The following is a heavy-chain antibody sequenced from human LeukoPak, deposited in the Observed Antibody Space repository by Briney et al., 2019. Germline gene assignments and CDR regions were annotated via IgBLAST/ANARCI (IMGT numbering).Heavy chain of an antibody. J-gene: IGHJ3*01. CDR3: ARGRRTLIVGATRNAFDV. V-gene: IGHV3-30*04. Sequence: PGGSLRLSCAASGFTFSSYAMHWVRQAPGKGLEWVTFISSDGSNKYYADSVKGRFSISRDNSKNTLYLQMNSLRPEDTAVYYCARGRRTLIVGATRNAFDVWGRGTIVTVSS. CDR1: GFTFSSYA. D-gene: IGHD1-26*01. CDR2: ISSDGSNK.